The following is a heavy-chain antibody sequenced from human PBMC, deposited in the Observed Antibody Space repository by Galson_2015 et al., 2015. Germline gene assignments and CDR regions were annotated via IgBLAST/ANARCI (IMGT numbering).Heavy chain of an antibody. V-gene: IGHV3-21*01. D-gene: IGHD3-10*01. Sequence: SLRLSCAASGFTFSPYSMKWVRQTPGKGLEWVSSISSSSSYIDYADSVRGRFTISRDNAKNSLYLQMNSLRAEDTAVYYCARGWGISMVRGLPYYLDSWGQGTLVTASS. CDR2: ISSSSSYI. CDR3: ARGWGISMVRGLPYYLDS. J-gene: IGHJ4*02. CDR1: GFTFSPYS.